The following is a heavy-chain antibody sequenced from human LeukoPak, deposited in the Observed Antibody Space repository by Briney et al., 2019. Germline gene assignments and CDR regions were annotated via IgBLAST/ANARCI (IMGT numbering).Heavy chain of an antibody. D-gene: IGHD3-9*01. CDR2: IIPIFGTA. V-gene: IGHV1-69*13. CDR1: GGTFSSYA. Sequence: ASVKVSCKASGGTFSSYAISWARQAPGQGLEWMGGIIPIFGTANYAQKFQGRVTITADESTSTAYMELSSLRSEDTAVYYRARDGQILTGYMTFDYWGQGTLVTVSS. CDR3: ARDGQILTGYMTFDY. J-gene: IGHJ4*02.